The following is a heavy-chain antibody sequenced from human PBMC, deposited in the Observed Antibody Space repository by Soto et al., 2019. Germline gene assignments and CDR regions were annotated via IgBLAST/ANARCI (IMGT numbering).Heavy chain of an antibody. CDR3: AKTGPYDILTYWYFDL. CDR1: GDSISSSSYY. CDR2: IYYSGTT. Sequence: QLQLQESGPGLVKPSETLSLTCIVSGDSISSSSYYWVWIRQPPGKGLEWIGSIYYSGTTYYNPSFESRVTISIDTSKNQFSLKVSSLTAADTAVYYCAKTGPYDILTYWYFDLWGRGTLVTVS. D-gene: IGHD3-9*01. V-gene: IGHV4-39*01. J-gene: IGHJ2*01.